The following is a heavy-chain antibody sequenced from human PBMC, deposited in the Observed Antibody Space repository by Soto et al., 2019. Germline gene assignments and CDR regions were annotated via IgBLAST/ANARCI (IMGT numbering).Heavy chain of an antibody. CDR1: GGSISSGGYY. CDR2: IYYSGST. V-gene: IGHV4-31*03. CDR3: ARDQEYASSPAAIFYGMDV. J-gene: IGHJ6*02. Sequence: SETLSLTCTVSGGSISSGGYYWSWIRQHPGKGLEWIGYIYYSGSTYYNPSLKSRVTTSVDTSKNQFSLKLSSVTAADTAVYYCARDQEYASSPAAIFYGMDVWGQGTTVTVSS. D-gene: IGHD2-2*01.